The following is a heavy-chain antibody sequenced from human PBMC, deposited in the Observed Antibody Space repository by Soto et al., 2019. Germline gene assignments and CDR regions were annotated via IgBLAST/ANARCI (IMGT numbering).Heavy chain of an antibody. J-gene: IGHJ6*02. CDR2: ISYDGSNK. V-gene: IGHV3-30*18. CDR1: GFTFSSYG. CDR3: AKDRTTVTAIYYYGMDV. D-gene: IGHD4-17*01. Sequence: QVQLVESGGGVVQPGRSLRLSCAASGFTFSSYGMHWVRQAPGKGLEWVAVISYDGSNKYYADSVKGRFTISRDNSKNTLYLQMNSLKAEDTAVYYCAKDRTTVTAIYYYGMDVWGQGTTVTVSS.